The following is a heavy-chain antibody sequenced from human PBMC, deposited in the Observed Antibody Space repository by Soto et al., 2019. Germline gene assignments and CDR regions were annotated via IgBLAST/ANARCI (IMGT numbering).Heavy chain of an antibody. V-gene: IGHV3-30*18. CDR3: VKGGYHYFDY. CDR2: ISYDGSNK. D-gene: IGHD5-12*01. J-gene: IGHJ4*02. Sequence: QVQLVESGGGVVQPGRSLRLSCAASRFTFSNYGMHWVRQTPGKGLEWVAVISYDGSNKYYADSVKGRFTISRDNSKNTLYLQMNSLRAEDTAVYYCVKGGYHYFDYWGQGTLVTGSS. CDR1: RFTFSNYG.